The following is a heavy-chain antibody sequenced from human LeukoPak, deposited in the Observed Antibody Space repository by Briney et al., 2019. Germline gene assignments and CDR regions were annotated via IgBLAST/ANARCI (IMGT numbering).Heavy chain of an antibody. CDR2: IYYSGST. V-gene: IGHV4-30-4*08. CDR1: GGSISSGDYY. Sequence: SETLSLTCTVSGGSISSGDYYWSWIRQPPGKGLEWIGYIYYSGSTYYNPSLKSRVTISVDTSRNQFSLKLSSVTAADTALYYCARRLRYLDYWGQGTLVTVSS. D-gene: IGHD3-9*01. J-gene: IGHJ4*02. CDR3: ARRLRYLDY.